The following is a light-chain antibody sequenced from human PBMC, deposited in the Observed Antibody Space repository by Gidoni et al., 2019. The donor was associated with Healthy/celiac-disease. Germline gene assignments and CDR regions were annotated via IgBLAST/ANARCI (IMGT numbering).Light chain of an antibody. CDR2: GKN. Sequence: SSELTQDPAVSVALGQTVRITCQGDSLRSYYASWYQQKPGQAPVLVIYGKNNRPSGIPDRFSGFSAGKTGFLTITGAQAEDEAEHYRNPRDRSGNHGVFGGGTKLTVL. J-gene: IGLJ2*01. CDR3: NPRDRSGNHGV. V-gene: IGLV3-19*01. CDR1: SLRSYY.